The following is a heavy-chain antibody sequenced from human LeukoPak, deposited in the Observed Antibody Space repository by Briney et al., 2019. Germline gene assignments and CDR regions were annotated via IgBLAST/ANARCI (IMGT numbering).Heavy chain of an antibody. Sequence: GGSLRLSCAASGFTVSSDYMSWVRQAPGKGLEWVSVIYSGGSTYYADSVKGRFTISRDNSKNTLYLQMNSLRAEDTAVYYCARASGSYYSLGYWGQGTLVTVSS. CDR3: ARASGSYYSLGY. V-gene: IGHV3-66*02. D-gene: IGHD1-26*01. CDR2: IYSGGST. CDR1: GFTVSSDY. J-gene: IGHJ4*02.